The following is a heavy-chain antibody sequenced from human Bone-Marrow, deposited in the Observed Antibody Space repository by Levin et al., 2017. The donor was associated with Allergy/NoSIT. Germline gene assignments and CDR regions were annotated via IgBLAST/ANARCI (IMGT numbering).Heavy chain of an antibody. Sequence: PGGSLRLSCAASGFTFSNYEMNWVRQAPGKGLEWLSYISTSGSKIFYADSVKGRFTISRDDAKNSLYLQIDSLRPDDTAIYYCVREDLGFGSGHTAEFFQYWGQGTLVTVS. D-gene: IGHD6-19*01. CDR3: VREDLGFGSGHTAEFFQY. CDR1: GFTFSNYE. CDR2: ISTSGSKI. J-gene: IGHJ1*01. V-gene: IGHV3-48*03.